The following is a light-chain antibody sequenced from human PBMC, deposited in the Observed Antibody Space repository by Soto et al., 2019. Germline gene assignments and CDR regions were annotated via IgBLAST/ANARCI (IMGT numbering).Light chain of an antibody. V-gene: IGLV1-47*01. Sequence: QAVVTQPPSASGTPGQRVTISCSGSSSNIGSYYVYWYQHLPGTAPKLLIYRSDQRPSGVPDRFSGSKSGTSASLAISGLRSEDEADYYCAAWDDSLSGHVVFGGGTKLTVL. CDR3: AAWDDSLSGHVV. J-gene: IGLJ2*01. CDR2: RSD. CDR1: SSNIGSYY.